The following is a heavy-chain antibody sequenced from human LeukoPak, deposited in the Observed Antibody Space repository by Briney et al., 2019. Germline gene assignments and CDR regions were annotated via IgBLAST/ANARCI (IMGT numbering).Heavy chain of an antibody. V-gene: IGHV4-34*01. J-gene: IGHJ6*02. CDR2: INHSGST. CDR3: AIPNYYDSSVDYYGMDV. Sequence: SETLSLTCTVSGGSISGFYWSWIRQPPGKGLEWIGEINHSGSTNYNPSLKSRVTISVDTSKNQFSLKLSSVTAADTAVYYCAIPNYYDSSVDYYGMDVWGQGTTVTVSS. CDR1: GGSISGFY. D-gene: IGHD3-22*01.